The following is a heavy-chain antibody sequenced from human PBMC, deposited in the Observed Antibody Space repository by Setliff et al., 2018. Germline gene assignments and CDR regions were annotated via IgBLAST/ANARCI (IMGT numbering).Heavy chain of an antibody. CDR2: SHYSGST. J-gene: IGHJ4*02. Sequence: PSETLSLTCTVSGGSISTGNYYWSWIRQHPGKGLEWIGYSHYSGSTYYNPSLKSRVTISLDTSKNHFSLKLDSVTAADTALYYCARSPSSGAYWNPRPFYSDYWARGTLVTVSS. CDR3: ARSPSSGAYWNPRPFYSDY. V-gene: IGHV4-30-4*08. D-gene: IGHD1-26*01. CDR1: GGSISTGNYY.